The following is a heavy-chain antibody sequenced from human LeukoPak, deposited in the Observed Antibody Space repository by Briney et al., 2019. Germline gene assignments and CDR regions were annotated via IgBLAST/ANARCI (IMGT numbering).Heavy chain of an antibody. V-gene: IGHV4-59*01. CDR3: ARDRYSSSWYEGYGMDV. D-gene: IGHD6-13*01. J-gene: IGHJ6*02. CDR1: GGSISSYY. CDR2: IYYSGST. Sequence: SETLSLTCTVSGGSISSYYWSWIRQPPGKGLEWIGYIYYSGSTNYNPSLKSRVTISVDTSKSQFSLKLSSVTAADTAVYYCARDRYSSSWYEGYGMDVWGQGTTVTVSS.